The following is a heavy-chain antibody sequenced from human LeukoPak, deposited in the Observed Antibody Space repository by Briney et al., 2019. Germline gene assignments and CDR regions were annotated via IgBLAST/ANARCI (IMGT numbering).Heavy chain of an antibody. D-gene: IGHD1-26*01. CDR2: INPSGGST. CDR1: GYTFTSYY. V-gene: IGHV1-46*01. CDR3: ATSPIVGARGTAGAFDI. J-gene: IGHJ3*02. Sequence: ASVKVSCKASGYTFTSYYMHWVRQAPGQGLEWMGIINPSGGSTSYAQKFQGRVTMTRDTSTSTVYMELSSLRSEDTAVYYCATSPIVGARGTAGAFDIWGQGTMVTVSS.